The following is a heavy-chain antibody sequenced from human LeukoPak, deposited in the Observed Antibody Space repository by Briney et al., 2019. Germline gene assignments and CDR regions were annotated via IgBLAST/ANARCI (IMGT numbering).Heavy chain of an antibody. V-gene: IGHV3-23*01. D-gene: IGHD3-16*01. CDR1: GFYA. Sequence: GGSLRLSCEASGFYAMSWVRQAPGKGLEWVSAISGSGGRSYYADSVKGRFTISRDNSKNSLYLQMNSLRAEDTALYYCAKDMGYDYVWGSPFDYWGQGTLVTVSS. CDR2: ISGSGGRS. J-gene: IGHJ4*02. CDR3: AKDMGYDYVWGSPFDY.